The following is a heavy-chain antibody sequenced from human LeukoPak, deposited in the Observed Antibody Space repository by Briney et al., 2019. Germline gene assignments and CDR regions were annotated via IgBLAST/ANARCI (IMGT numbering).Heavy chain of an antibody. D-gene: IGHD5-12*01. Sequence: SETLSLTCAVYGGSFSGYYWSWIRQPPGKGLEWMGEINHSGSTNYNPSLKSRVTISVDTSKNQFSLKLSSVTAADTAVYYCARGYSGYDPFDYWGQGTLVTVSS. J-gene: IGHJ4*02. V-gene: IGHV4-34*01. CDR2: INHSGST. CDR1: GGSFSGYY. CDR3: ARGYSGYDPFDY.